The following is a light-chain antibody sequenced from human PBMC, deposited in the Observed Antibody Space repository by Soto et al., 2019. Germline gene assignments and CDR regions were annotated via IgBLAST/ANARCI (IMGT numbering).Light chain of an antibody. J-gene: IGKJ2*03. CDR2: AAS. V-gene: IGKV1-17*01. CDR3: LQHNSFPYS. Sequence: DIQMTQSPSSLSASVGDRVTIICRASQDIRNYLGWFQQKPGKAPKRLIYAASSLESGVPSRFSGSGSGTEFTLTISSLQPEDFASYYCLQHNSFPYSFGQGPNWRPN. CDR1: QDIRNY.